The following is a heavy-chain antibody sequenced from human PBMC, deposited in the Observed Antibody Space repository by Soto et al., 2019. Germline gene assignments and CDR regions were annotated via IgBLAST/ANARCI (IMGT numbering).Heavy chain of an antibody. D-gene: IGHD1-20*01. Sequence: SETLSLTCTLSGGSISSGGHYWSWIRQHPGKGLEWIGCIYNSGTTYFNPSLRSRLTISVDTSKNHLSLRLSSVTAADTAVYYCARTRDNNINYYYALDVWGPGTTVTVSS. CDR2: IYNSGTT. V-gene: IGHV4-31*03. CDR1: GGSISSGGHY. J-gene: IGHJ6*02. CDR3: ARTRDNNINYYYALDV.